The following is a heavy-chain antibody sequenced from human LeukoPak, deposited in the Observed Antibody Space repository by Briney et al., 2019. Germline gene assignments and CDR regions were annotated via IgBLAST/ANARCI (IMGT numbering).Heavy chain of an antibody. Sequence: SVKVSCKASGGTFSSYAISWVRQAPGQGLEWMGRIIPILGIANYAQKFQGRVTITADKSTSTAYMELSSLRSEDTAVYYCARDIDNYYYGMDVWGQGTTVTVSS. CDR2: IIPILGIA. CDR1: GGTFSSYA. J-gene: IGHJ6*02. CDR3: ARDIDNYYYGMDV. V-gene: IGHV1-69*04.